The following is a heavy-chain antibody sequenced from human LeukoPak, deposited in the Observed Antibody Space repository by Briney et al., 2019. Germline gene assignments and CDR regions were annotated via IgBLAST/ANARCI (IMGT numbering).Heavy chain of an antibody. J-gene: IGHJ4*02. CDR1: GFTFSSYW. Sequence: HPGGSLRLSCAASGFTFSSYWMSWVRQAPGKGLEWVANIKQDGSEKYYVDSVKGRFTISRDNAKNSLYLQMNSLRVEDTAVYYCARGYDGGWYILYYFDSWGQGNLVTVSS. V-gene: IGHV3-7*01. D-gene: IGHD6-19*01. CDR3: ARGYDGGWYILYYFDS. CDR2: IKQDGSEK.